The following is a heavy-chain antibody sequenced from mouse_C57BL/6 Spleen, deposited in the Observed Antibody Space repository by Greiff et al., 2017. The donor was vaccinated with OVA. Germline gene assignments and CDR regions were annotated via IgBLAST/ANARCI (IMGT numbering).Heavy chain of an antibody. CDR1: GFTFSDYY. V-gene: IGHV5-12*01. D-gene: IGHD1-1*01. CDR3: ARHGSSYGYFDF. Sequence: EVQRVESGGGLVQPGGSLKLSCAASGFTFSDYYMYWVRQTPEKRLEWVAYISNGGGSTYYPDTVKGRFTISRDNAKNTLYLQMSRLKSEDTAMYSCARHGSSYGYFDFWGTGTTVTVSS. J-gene: IGHJ1*03. CDR2: ISNGGGST.